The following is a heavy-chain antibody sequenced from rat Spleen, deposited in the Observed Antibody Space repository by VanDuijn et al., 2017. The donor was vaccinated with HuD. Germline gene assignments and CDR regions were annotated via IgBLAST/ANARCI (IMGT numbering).Heavy chain of an antibody. CDR1: GFSLTGNN. CDR3: TRDRLGAGFDY. V-gene: IGHV2S30*01. CDR2: MRYDGDT. D-gene: IGHD5-1*01. Sequence: QVQLKESGPGLVQPSQTLSLTCTVSGFSLTGNNVYWIRQAPGKGLEWMGRMRYDGDTYYNSALKSRLSISRDTSKSQIFLKMNTLQTEDTAIYYCTRDRLGAGFDYWGQGVMVTVSS. J-gene: IGHJ2*01.